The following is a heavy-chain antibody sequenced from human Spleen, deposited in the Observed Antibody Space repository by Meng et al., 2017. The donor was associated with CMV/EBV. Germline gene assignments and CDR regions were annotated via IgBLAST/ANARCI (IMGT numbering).Heavy chain of an antibody. Sequence: GESLKISCAASGFTFSNYWMSWVRQAPGKGLEWVANIKLDGREKYYVDSVKGRFTISRDNAKNSLYLQMNSLRAEDTAVYYCARRDDFWEGGFDIWGQGTMVTVSS. CDR1: GFTFSNYW. CDR3: ARRDDFWEGGFDI. CDR2: IKLDGREK. V-gene: IGHV3-7*01. D-gene: IGHD3-3*01. J-gene: IGHJ3*02.